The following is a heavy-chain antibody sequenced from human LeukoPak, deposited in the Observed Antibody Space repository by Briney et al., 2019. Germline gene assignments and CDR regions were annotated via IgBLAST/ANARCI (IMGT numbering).Heavy chain of an antibody. CDR3: ARGPPYSPKNWFDP. CDR2: IRYDGSNK. CDR1: GFTFSSYG. D-gene: IGHD2-21*01. V-gene: IGHV3-30*02. Sequence: GGSLRLSCAASGFTFSSYGMHWVRQAPGKGLEWVAFIRYDGSNKYYADSVKGRFTISRDNAKNSLYLQMNSLRAEDTAVYYCARGPPYSPKNWFDPWGQGTLVTVSS. J-gene: IGHJ5*02.